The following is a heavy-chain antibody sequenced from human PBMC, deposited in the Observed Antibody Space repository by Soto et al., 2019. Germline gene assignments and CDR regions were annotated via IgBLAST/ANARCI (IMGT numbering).Heavy chain of an antibody. CDR3: AGVDSVDSYYGMDV. CDR2: IYGGDST. D-gene: IGHD2-15*01. Sequence: EVHLVESGGGLIQPGGSLRLSCAASGFTVSYFYMNWVRQAPGKGLEWVSVIYGGDSTYYADSVKGRFTTSRDSSKNTVYLQMNSLRAEDTAVYYCAGVDSVDSYYGMDVWGQGTPVTVSS. J-gene: IGHJ6*02. V-gene: IGHV3-53*03. CDR1: GFTVSYFY.